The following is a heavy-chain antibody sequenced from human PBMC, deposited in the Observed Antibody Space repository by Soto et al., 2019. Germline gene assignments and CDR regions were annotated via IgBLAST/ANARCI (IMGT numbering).Heavy chain of an antibody. D-gene: IGHD7-27*01. CDR2: IKMKGVKS. CDR1: GYTFSGHN. V-gene: IGHV1-3*04. Sequence: QVQLVQSEAEVKKPGTSVNISCKASGYTFSGHNIHWVRQAPGQRLEWMGGIKMKGVKSKILEEFQDRVTATRDTSASTVYLGLTNLKSEDTAVYYCARAWGTDYFDYWGQGTLVTVSS. CDR3: ARAWGTDYFDY. J-gene: IGHJ4*02.